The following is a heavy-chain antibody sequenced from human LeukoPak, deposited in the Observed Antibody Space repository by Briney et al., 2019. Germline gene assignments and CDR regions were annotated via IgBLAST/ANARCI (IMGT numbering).Heavy chain of an antibody. CDR1: GYTFTSYY. Sequence: GASVTVSCKTSGYTFTSYYMHWVRQAPGQGLEWMGIINPSGGSTSYAQKFQGRVTMTRDTSTSTVYMELSSLRSEDTAVYYCARDYYDSTRTCRFDPWGQGTLVTVSS. CDR3: ARDYYDSTRTCRFDP. D-gene: IGHD3-22*01. CDR2: INPSGGST. J-gene: IGHJ5*02. V-gene: IGHV1-46*01.